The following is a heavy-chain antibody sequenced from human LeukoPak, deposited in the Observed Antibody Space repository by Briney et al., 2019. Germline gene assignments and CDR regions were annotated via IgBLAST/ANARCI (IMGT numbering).Heavy chain of an antibody. CDR1: GGTFSSYA. CDR3: ARDNGRYLDLSYFDY. CDR2: IIPIFGTA. V-gene: IGHV1-69*13. J-gene: IGHJ4*02. Sequence: SVKVSCKASGGTFSSYAISWVRQAPGQGLEWMGGIIPIFGTANYAQKFQGRVTITADESTSTAYMELSSLRSEDTAVYYCARDNGRYLDLSYFDYWGQGTLVTVSS. D-gene: IGHD3-9*01.